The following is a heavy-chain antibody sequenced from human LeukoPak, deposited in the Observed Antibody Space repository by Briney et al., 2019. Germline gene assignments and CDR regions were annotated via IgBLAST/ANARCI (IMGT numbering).Heavy chain of an antibody. V-gene: IGHV3-30*18. J-gene: IGHJ4*02. CDR1: GFTFSSYS. CDR2: ISYDGSNK. Sequence: PGGSLRLSCAASGFTFSSYSMHWVRQAPGKGLEWVAVISYDGSNKYYADSVKGRFTISRDNSKNTLYLQMNSLRAEDTAVYYCANNFYSSGWGFDYWGQGTLVTVSS. D-gene: IGHD6-19*01. CDR3: ANNFYSSGWGFDY.